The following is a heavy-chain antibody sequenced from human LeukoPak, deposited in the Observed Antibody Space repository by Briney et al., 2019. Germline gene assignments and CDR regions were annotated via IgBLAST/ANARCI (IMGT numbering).Heavy chain of an antibody. CDR1: GGSISSGSYY. V-gene: IGHV4-39*01. Sequence: SETLSLTCTVSGGSISSGSYYWGWIRQPPGKGLEWIGSLYFTGNTYYNPSLKSRVTISVDTSKNQFSLKPISVTAADTAVYYCARHGSSWYYFDYWGQGTLVTVSS. D-gene: IGHD6-13*01. CDR2: LYFTGNT. CDR3: ARHGSSWYYFDY. J-gene: IGHJ4*02.